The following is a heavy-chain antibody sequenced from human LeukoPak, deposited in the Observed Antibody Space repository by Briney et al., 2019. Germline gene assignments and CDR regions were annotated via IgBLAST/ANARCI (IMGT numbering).Heavy chain of an antibody. CDR3: AKGTSMVRGVIIGY. D-gene: IGHD3-10*01. CDR2: IRYDGSNK. J-gene: IGHJ4*02. V-gene: IGHV3-30*02. Sequence: GGSLRLSCAASGFTFSGYGMHWVRQAPGKGLEWVAFIRYDGSNKYYADSVKGRFTISRDNSKNTLYLQMNSLRAEDTAVYYCAKGTSMVRGVIIGYWGQGTLVTVSS. CDR1: GFTFSGYG.